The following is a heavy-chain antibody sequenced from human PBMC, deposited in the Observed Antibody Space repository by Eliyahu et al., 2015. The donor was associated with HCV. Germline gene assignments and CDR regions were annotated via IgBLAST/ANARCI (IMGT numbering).Heavy chain of an antibody. CDR2: XNPKTGGS. V-gene: IGHV1-2*02. J-gene: IGHJ4*02. D-gene: IGHD3-3*01. CDR1: GYTFTDHY. CDR3: AREFGACDERVCFSDHFFDF. Sequence: QVHLVQSGAEVKRPGASMKVSCKASGYTFTDHYIHWVRQAPGQGLEWMGWXNPKTGGSIYAPKFQGRVTMTTDTSTSTVFMELESLRSDDTAVYYCAREFGACDERVCFSDHFFDFWGQGTLVTVSS.